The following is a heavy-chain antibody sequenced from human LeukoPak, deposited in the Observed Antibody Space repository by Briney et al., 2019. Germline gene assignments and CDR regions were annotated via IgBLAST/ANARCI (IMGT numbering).Heavy chain of an antibody. V-gene: IGHV3-11*06. CDR2: ISSSSSYI. J-gene: IGHJ4*02. Sequence: GGSLRLSCAASGFTFSDYYMTWIRQAPGKGLEWVSSISSSSSYIYYADSVKGRFTISRDNAKNSLYLQMNSLRAEDAAVYYCTRENWHLDYWGQGNLVTVSS. CDR3: TRENWHLDY. CDR1: GFTFSDYY.